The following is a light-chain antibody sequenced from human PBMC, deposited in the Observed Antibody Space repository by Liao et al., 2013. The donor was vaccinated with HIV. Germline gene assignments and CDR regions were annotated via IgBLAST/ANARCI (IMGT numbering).Light chain of an antibody. Sequence: SYELTQAPSVSVAPGKTARITCGGNNIGSRSVHWYRQKPGQAPVLVIYKDSERPSGIPERFSGSSSGTTVTLTISGAQVEDEADYYCYSAADNNGVVFGGGTKLTVL. CDR3: YSAADNNGVV. J-gene: IGLJ2*01. CDR1: NIGSRS. V-gene: IGLV3-27*01. CDR2: KDS.